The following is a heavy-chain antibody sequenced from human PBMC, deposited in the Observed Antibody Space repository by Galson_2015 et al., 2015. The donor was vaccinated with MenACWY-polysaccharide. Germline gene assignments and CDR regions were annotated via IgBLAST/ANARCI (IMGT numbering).Heavy chain of an antibody. V-gene: IGHV3-23*01. J-gene: IGHJ4*02. CDR1: GFAVSSRA. D-gene: IGHD3-10*01. Sequence: SLRLSCAVSGFAVSSRAMSWVRQAPGKEPEWIAAITNNAGKTYYAHSVMGRFTISRDSSSNTVSLQMNSLRVEDTALYFCAKDHASFGWPTFDSWGPGTLVTVSS. CDR3: AKDHASFGWPTFDS. CDR2: ITNNAGKT.